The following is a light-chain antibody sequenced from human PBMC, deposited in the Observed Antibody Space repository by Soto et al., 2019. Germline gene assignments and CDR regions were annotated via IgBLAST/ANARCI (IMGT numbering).Light chain of an antibody. V-gene: IGKV3-20*01. CDR2: GAS. CDR3: QQYCSSPET. J-gene: IGKJ1*01. Sequence: EVVLTQSPGTLSLSPGERATLSCRASQSVSSSYLAWYQQKPGQAPRLLIYGASSRATGIPDRFSGSGSGTDFTLTISRLEPEDLAGYYCQQYCSSPETFGQGTKVEIK. CDR1: QSVSSSY.